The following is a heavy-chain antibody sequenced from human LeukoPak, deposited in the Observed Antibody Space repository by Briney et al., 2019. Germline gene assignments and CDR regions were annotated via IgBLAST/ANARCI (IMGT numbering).Heavy chain of an antibody. CDR3: AKGGPLYSSGSYYFDY. CDR1: GFTFDDYA. J-gene: IGHJ4*02. D-gene: IGHD6-19*01. V-gene: IGHV3-9*01. Sequence: PGGSLRLSCAASGFTFDDYAMHWVRQAPGKGLEWVSGISWNSGSIGYADSVKGRFTISRDNAKNSLYLQMNSLRAEDTALYYCAKGGPLYSSGSYYFDYWGQGTLVTVSS. CDR2: ISWNSGSI.